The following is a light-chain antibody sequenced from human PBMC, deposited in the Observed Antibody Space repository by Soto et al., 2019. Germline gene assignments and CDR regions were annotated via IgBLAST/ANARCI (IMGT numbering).Light chain of an antibody. Sequence: EIVLTQSPGTLSLSPGERATLSCRASQSVSSSYLAWYQQKPGQAPRLLIYGASSRATGIPDRFSGSGSGTAFTLTISRLEPEDFAVYYCQQYGSSPPITFGQGTRLESK. CDR2: GAS. J-gene: IGKJ5*01. CDR3: QQYGSSPPIT. CDR1: QSVSSSY. V-gene: IGKV3-20*01.